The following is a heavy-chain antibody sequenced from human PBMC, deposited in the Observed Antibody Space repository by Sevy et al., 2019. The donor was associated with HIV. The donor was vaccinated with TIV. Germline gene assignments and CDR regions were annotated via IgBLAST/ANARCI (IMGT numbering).Heavy chain of an antibody. D-gene: IGHD2-15*01. J-gene: IGHJ6*03. V-gene: IGHV3-30*18. CDR2: ISYDGSNK. CDR3: AKGPIGIVVEYMDV. CDR1: GFTFSSYG. Sequence: GGSLRLSCAASGFTFSSYGMHWVRQAPGKGLEWVAVISYDGSNKYYADSVKGRFIISRDNSKNTLYLQMNSLRAEDTAVYYCAKGPIGIVVEYMDVWGKGTTVTVSS.